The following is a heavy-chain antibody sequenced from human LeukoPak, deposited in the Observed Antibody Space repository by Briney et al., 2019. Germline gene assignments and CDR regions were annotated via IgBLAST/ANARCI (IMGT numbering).Heavy chain of an antibody. V-gene: IGHV4-39*01. D-gene: IGHD6-19*01. CDR1: GGSISSYY. CDR2: IYYSGST. J-gene: IGHJ4*02. CDR3: AASSGWYYFDY. Sequence: SETLSLTCTVSGGSISSYYWGWIRQPPGKGLEWIGSIYYSGSTYYNPSLKSRVTISVDTSKNQFSLRLSSVTAADTAVYYCAASSGWYYFDYWGQGTLVTVSS.